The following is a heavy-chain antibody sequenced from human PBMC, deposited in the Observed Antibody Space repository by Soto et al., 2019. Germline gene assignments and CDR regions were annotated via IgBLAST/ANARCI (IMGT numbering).Heavy chain of an antibody. D-gene: IGHD3-16*01. J-gene: IGHJ4*02. CDR2: IIPIFDTP. CDR3: KRSNGSGGVMGGFDY. Sequence: QVQLVQSGAEVRKPGSAVRVSCKASGGTFKMYAMNWVRQAPGQGLEWMAGIIPIFDTPRYAQKFQGRVTNTVDESTTTAYKELSSLRSEDTATNYCKRSNGSGGVMGGFDYWGQGTLVTVAS. CDR1: GGTFKMYA. V-gene: IGHV1-69*01.